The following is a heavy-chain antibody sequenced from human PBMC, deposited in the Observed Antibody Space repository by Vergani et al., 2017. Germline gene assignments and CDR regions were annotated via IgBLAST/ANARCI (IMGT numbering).Heavy chain of an antibody. CDR1: GFTFNSYA. V-gene: IGHV3-23*01. J-gene: IGHJ4*02. D-gene: IGHD4-23*01. Sequence: QLLESGGGLIQPGGSLRLSCAASGFTFNSYAMTWVRQAPGKGLEWVSGINNNGGSTYYADSVKGRFTISRDNSKNTLYLQMNSLRVEDMALYYCTKGAGSSTVEKGGFDYWGQGTLVTVSS. CDR3: TKGAGSSTVEKGGFDY. CDR2: INNNGGST.